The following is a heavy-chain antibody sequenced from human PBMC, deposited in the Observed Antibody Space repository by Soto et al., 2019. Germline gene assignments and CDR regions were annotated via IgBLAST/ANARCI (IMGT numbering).Heavy chain of an antibody. V-gene: IGHV3-53*02. CDR1: GFIVSSNY. D-gene: IGHD2-8*01. CDR2: IYSGGST. J-gene: IGHJ4*02. Sequence: EVQLVETGGGLIQPGGSLRLSCAASGFIVSSNYMSWVRQAPGKGLDWVSVIYSGGSTYHADSVKGRFTTSRDNSKNTPYLQMNNLRAADTAVYYCVARSNGADYWGQGTRVTVSS. CDR3: VARSNGADY.